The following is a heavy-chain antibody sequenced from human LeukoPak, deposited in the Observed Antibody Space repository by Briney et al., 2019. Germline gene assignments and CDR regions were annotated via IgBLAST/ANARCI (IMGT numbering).Heavy chain of an antibody. D-gene: IGHD1-7*01. J-gene: IGHJ4*02. CDR1: GFTFSSYA. CDR3: AAKVELRSNGPYFNS. CDR2: ISDSGDYT. V-gene: IGHV3-23*01. Sequence: GGSLRLSCAGSGFTFSSYAMSWVRQAPGQGLEWVSVISDSGDYTSYADSVRGRFTISRDNSRNTLYLQMISLRPEDTAVYYCAAKVELRSNGPYFNSWGQGTLVTVSS.